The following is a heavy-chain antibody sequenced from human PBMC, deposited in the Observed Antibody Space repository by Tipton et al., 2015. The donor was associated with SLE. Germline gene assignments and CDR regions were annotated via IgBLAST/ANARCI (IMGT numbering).Heavy chain of an antibody. CDR2: ISSSSSYI. V-gene: IGHV3-21*01. Sequence: GPLRLSCAASGFTFSSYSMNWVPQAPGKGLEWASSISSSSSYIYYADSVTGRFTISRDNAKNSLYLQMNSLRAEDAAVYYCARALCCGGDCSPCWYFNLWSRGTLVTVSS. J-gene: IGHJ2*01. D-gene: IGHD2-21*01. CDR3: ARALCCGGDCSPCWYFNL. CDR1: GFTFSSYS.